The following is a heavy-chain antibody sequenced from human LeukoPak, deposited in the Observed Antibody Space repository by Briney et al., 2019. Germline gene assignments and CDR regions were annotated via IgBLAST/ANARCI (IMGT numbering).Heavy chain of an antibody. Sequence: GGSLRLSCAASGFTFSSYPMNWVRQAPGKGLEWVAMIWYDASGQHYADSVKGRFTISRDTSKNTLYLQMNSLRAEDTAVYFCARDSLYDDNGYYHYFDYWGQGTLVTVSS. D-gene: IGHD3-22*01. CDR1: GFTFSSYP. CDR3: ARDSLYDDNGYYHYFDY. J-gene: IGHJ4*02. V-gene: IGHV3-33*08. CDR2: IWYDASGQ.